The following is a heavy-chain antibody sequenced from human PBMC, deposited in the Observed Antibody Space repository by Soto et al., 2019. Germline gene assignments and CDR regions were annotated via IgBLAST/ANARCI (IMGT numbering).Heavy chain of an antibody. CDR2: MNPNSGNT. CDR3: ARWGGDCSSTSCYSYYYGMDV. V-gene: IGHV1-8*01. D-gene: IGHD2-2*01. CDR1: GYTFTSYD. J-gene: IGHJ6*02. Sequence: ASVKVSCKASGYTFTSYDINWVRQATGQGLEWMGWMNPNSGNTGYAQKFQGRVTMTRSTSISTAHMELSSLRSEDTAVYYCARWGGDCSSTSCYSYYYGMDVWGQGTKVTVSS.